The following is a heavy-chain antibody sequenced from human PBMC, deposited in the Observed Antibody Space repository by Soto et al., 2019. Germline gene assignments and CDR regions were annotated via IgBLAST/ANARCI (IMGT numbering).Heavy chain of an antibody. J-gene: IGHJ6*02. CDR1: GFTFSSYA. Sequence: QVQLVESGGGVVQPGRSLRLSCAASGFTFSSYAMHWVRQAPGKGLEWVAVISYDGSNKYYADSVKGRFTISRDNSKNTLYLQMNSLRAEDTAVYYCARVISSYDFWSGYYKYYYGMDVWGQGTTVTVSS. D-gene: IGHD3-3*01. CDR3: ARVISSYDFWSGYYKYYYGMDV. CDR2: ISYDGSNK. V-gene: IGHV3-30-3*01.